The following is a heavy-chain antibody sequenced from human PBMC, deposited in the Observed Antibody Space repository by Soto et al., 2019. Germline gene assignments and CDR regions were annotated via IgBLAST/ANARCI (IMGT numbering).Heavy chain of an antibody. D-gene: IGHD6-13*01. CDR3: ARVRGRAAHNWFDP. V-gene: IGHV4-59*01. CDR1: GGSIGSYY. J-gene: IGHJ5*02. Sequence: SETLSLTCTVSGGSIGSYYWSWIRQPPGKGLEWIGYIYYSGSTNYNPSLKSRVTISVDTSKNQFSLKLSSVTAADTAVYYCARVRGRAAHNWFDPWGQGTLVTVSA. CDR2: IYYSGST.